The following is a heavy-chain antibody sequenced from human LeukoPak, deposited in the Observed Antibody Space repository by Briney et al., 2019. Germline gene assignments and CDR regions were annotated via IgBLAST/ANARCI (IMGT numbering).Heavy chain of an antibody. J-gene: IGHJ3*02. CDR2: ISAYNGNT. D-gene: IGHD2-15*01. CDR1: GYTFTGHY. V-gene: IGHV1-18*04. CDR3: ARVVVAAAADAFDI. Sequence: APVRVSCKASGYTFTGHYIHWVRQAPGQGLEWMGWISAYNGNTNYAQKLQGRVTMTTDTSTSTAYMELRSLRSDDTAVYYCARVVVAAAADAFDIWGQGTMVTVSS.